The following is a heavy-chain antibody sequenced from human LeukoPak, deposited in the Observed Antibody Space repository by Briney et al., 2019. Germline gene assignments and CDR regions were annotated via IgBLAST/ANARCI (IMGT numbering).Heavy chain of an antibody. CDR2: INHSGST. Sequence: SETLSLTCAVYGGSFSGYYWSWIRQPPGKGLEWIGEINHSGSTNYNPSLKSRVTISVDTSKNQFSLKLSSVTAADTAVYYCARGLNGSPIPWYFNLWGRGTLVTVSS. CDR1: GGSFSGYY. D-gene: IGHD1-26*01. CDR3: ARGLNGSPIPWYFNL. J-gene: IGHJ2*01. V-gene: IGHV4-34*01.